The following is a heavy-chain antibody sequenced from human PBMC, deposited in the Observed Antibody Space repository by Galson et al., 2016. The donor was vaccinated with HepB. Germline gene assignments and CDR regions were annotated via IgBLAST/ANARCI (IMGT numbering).Heavy chain of an antibody. V-gene: IGHV3-74*01. CDR2: IKGDGSTT. Sequence: SLRLSCAASGFTLTDSWMHWVRQVPGKGLVWVSRIKGDGSTTNYADSVKGRFTISRDIAKNTLSLQMNSLRVEETAMYYCTRGIVGSADILWGQGTLVTVSS. CDR1: GFTLTDSW. CDR3: TRGIVGSADIL. D-gene: IGHD2-15*01. J-gene: IGHJ4*02.